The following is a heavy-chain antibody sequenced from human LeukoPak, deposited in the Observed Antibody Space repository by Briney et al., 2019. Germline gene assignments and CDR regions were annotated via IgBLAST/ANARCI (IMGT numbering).Heavy chain of an antibody. CDR1: GYTFTSYD. CDR2: MNPNSGNT. Sequence: ASVKVSCKASGYTFTSYDINWVRQATRQGLEWMGWMNPNSGNTGYAQKFQGRVTMTRNTSISTAYMELSSLRSEDTAVYYCAREDGLGYCSGGSCYYFDYWGQGTLVTVSS. D-gene: IGHD2-15*01. J-gene: IGHJ4*02. V-gene: IGHV1-8*01. CDR3: AREDGLGYCSGGSCYYFDY.